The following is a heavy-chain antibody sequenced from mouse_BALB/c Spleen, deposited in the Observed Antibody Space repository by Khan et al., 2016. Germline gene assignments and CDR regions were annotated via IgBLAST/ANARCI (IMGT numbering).Heavy chain of an antibody. CDR1: GFVFSTYD. V-gene: IGHV5-12-1*01. D-gene: IGHD2-1*01. Sequence: EVELVESGGGLVKPGGSLKLSCAASGFVFSTYDMSWVRQTPEKRLEWVAYISSGGGTTYYPDSVKGRFAISRDNAKNTLYLQMSSLKSEDTAIYYCASQGYYGNYLGWLAYWGQGTLVTVSA. CDR2: ISSGGGTT. CDR3: ASQGYYGNYLGWLAY. J-gene: IGHJ3*01.